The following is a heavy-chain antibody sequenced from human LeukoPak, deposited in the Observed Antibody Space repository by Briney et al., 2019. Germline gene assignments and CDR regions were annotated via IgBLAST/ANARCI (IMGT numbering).Heavy chain of an antibody. CDR2: INPKSGGT. Sequence: ASVKVSCKTSGYTFSEFFMHWVRQAPGQGLQWMGRINPKSGGTNFAQKFQGRVTVTRDTTNSVVYMELTRLTSDKTAVYSCARGRTTTDHWGQGTLVTVSS. CDR3: ARGRTTTDH. CDR1: GYTFSEFF. V-gene: IGHV1-2*06. J-gene: IGHJ4*02. D-gene: IGHD1-1*01.